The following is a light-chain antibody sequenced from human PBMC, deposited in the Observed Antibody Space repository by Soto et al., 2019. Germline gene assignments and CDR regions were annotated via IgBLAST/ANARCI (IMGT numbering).Light chain of an antibody. CDR2: KAS. CDR3: QQYNSYSPT. J-gene: IGKJ1*01. CDR1: QSISTW. Sequence: DIQMTQSPSTLSASVGDRVTITCRASQSISTWLAWYQQEPGKAPKLLIHKASSLQSGVPSRFSGSGSGTDLTLTISSLHPDDFETYYCQQYNSYSPTFGQGTKVDIK. V-gene: IGKV1-5*03.